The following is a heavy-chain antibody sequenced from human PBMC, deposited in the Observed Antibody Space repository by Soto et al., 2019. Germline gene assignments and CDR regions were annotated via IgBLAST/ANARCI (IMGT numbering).Heavy chain of an antibody. D-gene: IGHD2-15*01. Sequence: GGSLRLSCAASGFTFDDYAMYWVRQVPGKGLEWVSGISWSSGRIGYVDSVKGRLTISRDNAKNSLYLQVNSLRAEDMTVYYCVRQSTQYCSGGSCSENYYYGMDVWGQGTTVTVSS. CDR2: ISWSSGRI. CDR3: VRQSTQYCSGGSCSENYYYGMDV. V-gene: IGHV3-9*03. CDR1: GFTFDDYA. J-gene: IGHJ6*02.